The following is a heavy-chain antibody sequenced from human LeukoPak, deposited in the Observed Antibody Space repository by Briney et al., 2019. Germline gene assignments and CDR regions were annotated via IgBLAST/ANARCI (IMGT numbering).Heavy chain of an antibody. CDR2: IYSSGST. V-gene: IGHV4-4*07. Sequence: SETLSLTCTVSGGSISNYYWSWIRQPAGKGLEWIGRIYSSGSTNNNPSFKSRVTMSVDTSNNQFSLKLTSVTAADTAVYYCARDGVAIRFDPWGQGTLVTVSS. D-gene: IGHD5-24*01. CDR1: GGSISNYY. J-gene: IGHJ5*02. CDR3: ARDGVAIRFDP.